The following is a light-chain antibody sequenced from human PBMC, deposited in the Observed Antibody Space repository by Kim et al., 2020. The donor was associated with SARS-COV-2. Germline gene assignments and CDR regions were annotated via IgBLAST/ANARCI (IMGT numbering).Light chain of an antibody. Sequence: ASGGDRVTITCRASQGISYYLAWYQQKPGKVPQLLIYAASTLQTGVPSRFSGSGSGTDFTLTISSLQPEDVATYYCLKYKSYPWTFGQGTKVEIK. J-gene: IGKJ1*01. V-gene: IGKV1-27*01. CDR1: QGISYY. CDR3: LKYKSYPWT. CDR2: AAS.